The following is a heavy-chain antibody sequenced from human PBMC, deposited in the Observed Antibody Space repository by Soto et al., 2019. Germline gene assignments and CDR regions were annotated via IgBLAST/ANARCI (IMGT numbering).Heavy chain of an antibody. CDR1: GYTFTSYA. J-gene: IGHJ4*02. Sequence: ASVKVSCKASGYTFTSYAMHWGRQAPGQRLEWMGWINAGNGNTKYSQKFQGRVTITRDTSASTAYMELSSLRSEDTAVYYCARSGFGDSAFDYWGQGTLVTVSS. D-gene: IGHD6-19*01. CDR2: INAGNGNT. V-gene: IGHV1-3*01. CDR3: ARSGFGDSAFDY.